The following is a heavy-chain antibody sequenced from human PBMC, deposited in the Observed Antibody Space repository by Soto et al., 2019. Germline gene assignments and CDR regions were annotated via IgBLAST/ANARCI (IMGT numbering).Heavy chain of an antibody. Sequence: PSETLSLTCTVSGGSISSGGYYWSWIRQHPGKGLEWIGYIYYSGSTYYNPSLKSRVTISVDTSKNQFSLKLSSVTAADTAVYYCARDSPYYYDSSGIYAFDIWGQRTMVTVSS. V-gene: IGHV4-31*03. CDR3: ARDSPYYYDSSGIYAFDI. CDR1: GGSISSGGYY. D-gene: IGHD3-22*01. CDR2: IYYSGST. J-gene: IGHJ3*02.